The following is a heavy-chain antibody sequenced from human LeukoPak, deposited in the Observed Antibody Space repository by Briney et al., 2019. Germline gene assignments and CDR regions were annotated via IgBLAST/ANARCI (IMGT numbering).Heavy chain of an antibody. D-gene: IGHD5-24*01. CDR1: GFTFSSYS. CDR3: AREMATIRVWPRTIDY. V-gene: IGHV3-21*01. CDR2: ISRSSSYI. J-gene: IGHJ4*02. Sequence: PGGSLRLSCAASGFTFSSYSMNWVRQAPGKGLEWVSSISRSSSYIYYADSVKGRFTISRDNAKKSLYLQMNSLRAEDTAVYYCAREMATIRVWPRTIDYWGQGTLVTVSS.